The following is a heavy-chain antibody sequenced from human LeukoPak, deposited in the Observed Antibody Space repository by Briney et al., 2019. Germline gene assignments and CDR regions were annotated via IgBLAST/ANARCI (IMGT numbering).Heavy chain of an antibody. CDR2: INAGNGHT. CDR3: ARDRVVLDY. J-gene: IGHJ4*02. CDR1: GYTFTNYT. D-gene: IGHD2-15*01. V-gene: IGHV1-3*01. Sequence: ASVKVSCKASGYTFTNYTLHWVRQAPGQGLEWMGWINAGNGHTRDSQKFQGRVTITGDTSASTAYMELSSLRSDDTAVYYCARDRVVLDYWGQGTLVTVSS.